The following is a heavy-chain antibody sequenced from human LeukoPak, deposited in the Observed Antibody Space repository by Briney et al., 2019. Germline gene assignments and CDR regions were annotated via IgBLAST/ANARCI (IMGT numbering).Heavy chain of an antibody. CDR1: GGSFSGYY. D-gene: IGHD3-16*02. Sequence: SETLSLTCAVYGGSFSGYYWSWIRQPPGKGLEWIGEINHSGSTNYNPSLTSRVTISVDTSKNQFSLKLSSVTAADTAVYYCARGPHDYVWGSYRYQHAFDSWGQGTMVTVSS. J-gene: IGHJ3*02. CDR3: ARGPHDYVWGSYRYQHAFDS. CDR2: INHSGST. V-gene: IGHV4-34*01.